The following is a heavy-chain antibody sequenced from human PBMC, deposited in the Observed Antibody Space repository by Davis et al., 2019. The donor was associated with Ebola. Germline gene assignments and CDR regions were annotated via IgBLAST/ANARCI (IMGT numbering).Heavy chain of an antibody. CDR1: GFTFSGSA. CDR3: AREVDSSGYYYRRYFDY. D-gene: IGHD3-22*01. CDR2: IRSKANSYAT. Sequence: GESLKISCAASGFTFSGSAMHWVRQASGKGLEWVGRIRSKANSYATAYAASVKGRFTISRDDSKNTAYLQMNSLKTEDTAVYYCAREVDSSGYYYRRYFDYWGQGTLVTVSS. J-gene: IGHJ4*02. V-gene: IGHV3-73*01.